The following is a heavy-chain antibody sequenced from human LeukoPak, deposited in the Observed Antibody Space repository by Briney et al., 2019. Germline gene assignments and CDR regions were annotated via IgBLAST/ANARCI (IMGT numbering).Heavy chain of an antibody. CDR1: GYTFTGYY. CDR3: ARWGDDSSGYYYY. V-gene: IGHV1-2*02. J-gene: IGHJ4*02. D-gene: IGHD3-22*01. Sequence: ASVKVSCKASGYTFTGYYMHWVRQAPGQGLEWMGWINPNSGGTNYAQKFQGRVTMTRDTSTSTVYMELSSLRSEDTAVYYCARWGDDSSGYYYYWGQGTLVTVSS. CDR2: INPNSGGT.